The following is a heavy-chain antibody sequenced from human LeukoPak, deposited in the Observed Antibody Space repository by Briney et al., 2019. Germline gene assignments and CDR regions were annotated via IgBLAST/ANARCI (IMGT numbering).Heavy chain of an antibody. V-gene: IGHV4-4*02. CDR2: IYHSGST. D-gene: IGHD2-21*01. Sequence: PSETLSLTCAVSGGSISSSNWWSWVRQPPGKGLEWIGEIYHSGSTNHNPSLKSRVTISVDKSKNQFSLKLSSVTAADTAVYYCARAGPLWRHFDYWGQGTLVTVSS. CDR3: ARAGPLWRHFDY. CDR1: GGSISSSNW. J-gene: IGHJ4*02.